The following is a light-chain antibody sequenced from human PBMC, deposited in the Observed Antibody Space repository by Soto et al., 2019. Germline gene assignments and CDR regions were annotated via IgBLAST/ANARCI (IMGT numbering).Light chain of an antibody. CDR3: ENWDSNTRV. J-gene: IGLJ3*02. Sequence: QLVLTQSSSASASLGSSVKLTCTLSSGHSSYIIAWHQQQPGKAPRYLMKLESSGSYNKGSGVPDRFSGSSSGADRYLTISNLQFEDEADYYCENWDSNTRVFGGGTTLTVL. CDR1: SGHSSYI. V-gene: IGLV4-60*02. CDR2: LESSGSY.